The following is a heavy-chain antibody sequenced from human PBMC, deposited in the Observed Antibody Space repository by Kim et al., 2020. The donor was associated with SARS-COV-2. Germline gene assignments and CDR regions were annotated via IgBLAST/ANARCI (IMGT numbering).Heavy chain of an antibody. D-gene: IGHD3-3*01. CDR2: ISYDGSNK. Sequence: GGSLRLSCAASGFTFSSYAMHWVRQAPGKGLEWVAVISYDGSNKYYVDSVKGRFTISRDNSKNTLYLQMNSLRAEDTAVYYCARSGPDDFWSGYYREKVDYYYGMDVWGQGTTVTVSS. CDR1: GFTFSSYA. J-gene: IGHJ6*02. CDR3: ARSGPDDFWSGYYREKVDYYYGMDV. V-gene: IGHV3-30*04.